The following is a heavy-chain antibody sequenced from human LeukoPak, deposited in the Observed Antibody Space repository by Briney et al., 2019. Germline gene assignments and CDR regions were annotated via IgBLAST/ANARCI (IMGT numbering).Heavy chain of an antibody. CDR3: AKVFLGCSTNSCYNWFDP. J-gene: IGHJ5*02. D-gene: IGHD2-2*01. V-gene: IGHV3-23*01. CDR1: GVTFTTDA. Sequence: GGSLRLSCSASGVTFTTDAMSWVRQAPGKGREVGSAISGSGGGTYYADSVKGRFTSSRDNSKHTLSLQMNSVRGEDTAVYYCAKVFLGCSTNSCYNWFDPWGQGTLVTVSS. CDR2: ISGSGGGT.